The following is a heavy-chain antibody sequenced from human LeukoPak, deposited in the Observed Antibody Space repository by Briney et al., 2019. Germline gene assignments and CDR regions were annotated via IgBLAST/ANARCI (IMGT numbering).Heavy chain of an antibody. CDR2: INHSGST. CDR3: ARLGTGDYGWGYYYYMDV. J-gene: IGHJ6*03. CDR1: GGSFSGYY. V-gene: IGHV4-34*01. D-gene: IGHD4-17*01. Sequence: SETLSLTCAVYGGSFSGYYWSWIRQPPGKGLEWIGEINHSGSTNYNPSLKSRVTISVDTSKNQFSLKLSSVTAADTAVYYCARLGTGDYGWGYYYYMDVWGKGTTVTISS.